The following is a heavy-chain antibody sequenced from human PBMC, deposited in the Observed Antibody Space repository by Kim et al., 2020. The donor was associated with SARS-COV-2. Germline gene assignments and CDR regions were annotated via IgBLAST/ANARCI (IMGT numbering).Heavy chain of an antibody. J-gene: IGHJ4*02. CDR1: VGSFSGYY. D-gene: IGHD3-10*01. CDR3: ARRGMIRESAIDY. CDR2: INHSGST. V-gene: IGHV4-34*01. Sequence: SETLSLTCAVYVGSFSGYYWTWIRQSPGKGLEWIGEINHSGSTNYDPSLKSRVTISVDTSKNQVSLQLNSVTAADTAVYFCARRGMIRESAIDYWGQGTLVTVSS.